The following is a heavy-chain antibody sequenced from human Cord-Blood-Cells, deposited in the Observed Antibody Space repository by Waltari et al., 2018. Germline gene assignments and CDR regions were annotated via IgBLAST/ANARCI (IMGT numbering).Heavy chain of an antibody. V-gene: IGHV3-21*01. Sequence: EVQLVESGGGLVKPGGSLRLSCAASAFTFSTSSMTCVRQAPGKGLEWVSSISSSSSYIYYADSVKGRFTISRDNAKNSLYLQMNSLRAEDTAVYYCARDAAAAGVNVWGKGTTVTVSS. D-gene: IGHD6-13*01. CDR3: ARDAAAAGVNV. CDR1: AFTFSTSS. J-gene: IGHJ6*04. CDR2: ISSSSSYI.